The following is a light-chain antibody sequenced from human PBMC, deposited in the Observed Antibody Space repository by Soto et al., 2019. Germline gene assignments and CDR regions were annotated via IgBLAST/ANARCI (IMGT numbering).Light chain of an antibody. CDR1: ESMSNC. V-gene: IGKV1-5*01. J-gene: IGKJ1*01. Sequence: DIQMTQSPSTLSASVGDRVTITCRASESMSNCLAWYQQKPGKAPKLLISGASSLQSGVPSRFSGRASRTEFTLTSSILQPDDIATYYWQQCTRYLTLGQGTKVDIK. CDR2: GAS. CDR3: QQCTRYLT.